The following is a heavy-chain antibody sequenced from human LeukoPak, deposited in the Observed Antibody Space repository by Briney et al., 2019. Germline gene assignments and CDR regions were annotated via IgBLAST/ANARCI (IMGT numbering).Heavy chain of an antibody. V-gene: IGHV3-30*04. CDR1: GFTFRDSA. CDR2: ISDDGSKR. J-gene: IGHJ5*02. CDR3: ARESGFMMVGEINADNWFDP. D-gene: IGHD3-3*01. Sequence: GRSLRLSCSDAGFTFRDSAFHWVRQAPGKGLEWVAVISDDGSKRFYADSVKGRFTISRDNSRDTLYLHMQSLRPEDSAVYYCARESGFMMVGEINADNWFDPWGQGTPVTVSS.